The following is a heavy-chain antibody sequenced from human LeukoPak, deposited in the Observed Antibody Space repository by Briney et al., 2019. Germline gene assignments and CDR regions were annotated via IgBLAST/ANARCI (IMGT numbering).Heavy chain of an antibody. CDR1: GYTFTSYD. J-gene: IGHJ3*02. V-gene: IGHV1-8*01. CDR2: MNPNSGNT. CDR3: ASPLGPKGAFDI. Sequence: ASVKVSCKASGYTFTSYDINWVRQATGHGIDWMGWMNPNSGNTGYAQKFQGRVTMTRNTSISTAYMGLSSLRSEDTAVYYCASPLGPKGAFDIWGQGTMVTVSS.